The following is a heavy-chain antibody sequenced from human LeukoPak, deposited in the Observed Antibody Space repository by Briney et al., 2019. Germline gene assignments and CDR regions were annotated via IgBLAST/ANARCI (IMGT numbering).Heavy chain of an antibody. CDR1: GGSISSYY. J-gene: IGHJ4*02. CDR2: FSCSGST. D-gene: IGHD1-1*01. V-gene: IGHV4-4*07. Sequence: SETLSLTCTVSGGSISSYYWSWIRQPAGKGLEWIGSFSCSGSTYYNPSLKSRVTISVDTSKSQFSLYMDSVTAADTAVYYCARDWNRYAYWGQGTLVTVSS. CDR3: ARDWNRYAY.